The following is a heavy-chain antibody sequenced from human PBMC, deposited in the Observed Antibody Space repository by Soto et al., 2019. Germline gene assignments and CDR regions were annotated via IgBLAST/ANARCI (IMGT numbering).Heavy chain of an antibody. V-gene: IGHV3-23*01. CDR3: ATPPLYSNGGYFES. D-gene: IGHD6-19*01. J-gene: IGHJ4*02. Sequence: PGGSLRLSCAVSGFTFTDHAMTWVRQAPGKGLEGVSTTSNNGDRTFYADFVKGRFTVSTDRTNNTIYLQMNSLRADDKAVYFCATPPLYSNGGYFESWGQGTLVTVPQ. CDR1: GFTFTDHA. CDR2: TSNNGDRT.